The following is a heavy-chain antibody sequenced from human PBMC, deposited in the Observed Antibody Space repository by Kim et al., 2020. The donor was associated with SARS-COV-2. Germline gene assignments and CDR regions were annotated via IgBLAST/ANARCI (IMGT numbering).Heavy chain of an antibody. V-gene: IGHV1-2*04. CDR3: AGDGRPDYYGMDV. Sequence: NYAQKFQGWVTMTRDTSISTAYMELSRLRSDDTAVYYCAGDGRPDYYGMDVWGQGTTVTVSS. J-gene: IGHJ6*02.